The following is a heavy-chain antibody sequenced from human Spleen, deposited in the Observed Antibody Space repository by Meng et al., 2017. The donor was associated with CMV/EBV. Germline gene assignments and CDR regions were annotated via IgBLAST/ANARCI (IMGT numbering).Heavy chain of an antibody. J-gene: IGHJ4*02. V-gene: IGHV4-4*02. CDR2: IYHSGST. Sequence: HVQLQDSGPGLVTPTGTLSLTCAVSGGSISSSHLWTWVRQVPGKGLEWIGEIYHSGSTNYNPSLKSRVTISVDKFKNQFSLKLGSVTAADTAVYYCARIERRRILKYCGSDCSTTDYWGQGTLVTVSS. CDR1: GGSISSSHL. CDR3: ARIERRRILKYCGSDCSTTDY. D-gene: IGHD2-21*02.